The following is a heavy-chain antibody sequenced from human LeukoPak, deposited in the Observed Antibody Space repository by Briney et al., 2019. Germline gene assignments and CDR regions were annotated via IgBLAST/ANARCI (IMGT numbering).Heavy chain of an antibody. J-gene: IGHJ4*02. V-gene: IGHV3-21*01. D-gene: IGHD3-16*01. Sequence: GGSLRLSCAASGFTFSSNWMHWVRQAPGKGLEWVSSISRSGNYTYYADSVKGRFTISRDNAKNSLYLQMNSLRAEDTAVYYCTRVSYADGGYFDYWGQGTLVTVSS. CDR2: ISRSGNYT. CDR1: GFTFSSNW. CDR3: TRVSYADGGYFDY.